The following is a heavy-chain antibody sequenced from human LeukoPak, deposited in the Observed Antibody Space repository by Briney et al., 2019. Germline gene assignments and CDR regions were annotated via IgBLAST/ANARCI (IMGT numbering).Heavy chain of an antibody. D-gene: IGHD6-19*01. Sequence: SQTLSLTCTVSGGSISSGGYYWSWIRQHPGKGLEWTGYIYYSGSTYYNPSLKSRVTISVDTSKNQFSLKLSSVTAADTAVYYCARDGLAVAGIDRANNRFDPWGQGTLVTVSS. CDR1: GGSISSGGYY. J-gene: IGHJ5*02. CDR3: ARDGLAVAGIDRANNRFDP. V-gene: IGHV4-31*03. CDR2: IYYSGST.